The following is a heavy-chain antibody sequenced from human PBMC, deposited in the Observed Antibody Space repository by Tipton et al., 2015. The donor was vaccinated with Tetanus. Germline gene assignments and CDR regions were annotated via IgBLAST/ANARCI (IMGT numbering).Heavy chain of an antibody. CDR1: GDSMTRYY. CDR2: IFHSGST. CDR3: ARRSYCTSTRCFDAFDL. D-gene: IGHD2-8*01. J-gene: IGHJ3*01. V-gene: IGHV4-59*01. Sequence: TLSLTCTVSGDSMTRYYWSWIRQPPGKGLEWISYIFHSGSTNYNPSLKSRVTISMDTSKNQIYLKLNSVTAADTAVYFCARRSYCTSTRCFDAFDLWGPGTRFTVSS.